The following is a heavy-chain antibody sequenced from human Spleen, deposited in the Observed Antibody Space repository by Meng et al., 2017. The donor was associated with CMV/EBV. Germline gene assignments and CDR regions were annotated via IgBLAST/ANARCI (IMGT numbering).Heavy chain of an antibody. V-gene: IGHV3-20*04. D-gene: IGHD3-9*01. Sequence: LRRSCAASRCTVSSNDMNWVRQAPGKGLEWVSDITWNGGDTAYADSVKGRFTISRDNAKNSLYLQMNSLRAEDSALYYCARVDSSIDSWGQGTLVTVSS. J-gene: IGHJ4*02. CDR1: RCTVSSND. CDR3: ARVDSSIDS. CDR2: ITWNGGDT.